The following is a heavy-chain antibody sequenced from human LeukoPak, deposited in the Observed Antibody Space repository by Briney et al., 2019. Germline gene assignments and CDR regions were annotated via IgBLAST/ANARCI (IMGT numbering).Heavy chain of an antibody. CDR2: IYPGDSDT. CDR1: GYSFNTYW. V-gene: IGHV5-51*01. CDR3: ARTGIPDFWSGYSNWFDP. J-gene: IGHJ5*02. D-gene: IGHD3-3*01. Sequence: GESLKIACKGSGYSFNTYWIGWVRQMPGKGLEWMGIIYPGDSDTRYSPSFQGQVTISADKSISTAYLQWSSLKASGTAMYYCARTGIPDFWSGYSNWFDPWGQGTLVTVSS.